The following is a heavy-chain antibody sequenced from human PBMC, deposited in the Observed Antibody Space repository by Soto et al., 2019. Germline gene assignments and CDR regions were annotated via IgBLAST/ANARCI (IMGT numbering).Heavy chain of an antibody. CDR1: GGTFSSYA. Sequence: EASVKVSCKASGGTFSSYAISWVRQAPGQGLEWMGGIIPIFGTANYAQKFQGRVTITADESTSTAYMELSSLRSEDTAVYYCEGSGWSPYYYYYGMDVWGQGTTVTVSS. CDR2: IIPIFGTA. J-gene: IGHJ6*02. CDR3: EGSGWSPYYYYYGMDV. D-gene: IGHD6-19*01. V-gene: IGHV1-69*13.